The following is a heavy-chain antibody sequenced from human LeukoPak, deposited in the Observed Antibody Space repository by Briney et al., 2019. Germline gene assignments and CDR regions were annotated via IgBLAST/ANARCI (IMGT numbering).Heavy chain of an antibody. Sequence: PSETLSLTCAVSGGSISSYHWSWIRQPPGKGLEWLGYIYYSGSTNYNPSLKSRVTISIDTSKNQFSLKLSSVTAADTAVYYCARGGAARLHFQNWGQGTLVTVSS. J-gene: IGHJ1*01. CDR3: ARGGAARLHFQN. V-gene: IGHV4-59*01. CDR1: GGSISSYH. D-gene: IGHD6-6*01. CDR2: IYYSGST.